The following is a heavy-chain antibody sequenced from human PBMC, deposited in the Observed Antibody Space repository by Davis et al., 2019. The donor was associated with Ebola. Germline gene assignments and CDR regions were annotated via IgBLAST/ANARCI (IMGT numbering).Heavy chain of an antibody. CDR1: GFTFSSYW. CDR3: ARQYSSGWEYFDY. Sequence: GSLRLSCAASGFTFSSYWMSWVRQAPGKGLEWIGYIYYSGSTNYNPSLKSRVTISVDTSKNQFSLKLSSVTAADTAVYYCARQYSSGWEYFDYWGQGTLVTVSS. J-gene: IGHJ4*02. V-gene: IGHV4-59*08. D-gene: IGHD6-19*01. CDR2: IYYSGST.